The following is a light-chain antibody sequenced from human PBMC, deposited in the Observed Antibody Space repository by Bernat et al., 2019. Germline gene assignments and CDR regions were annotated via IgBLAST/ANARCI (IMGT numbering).Light chain of an antibody. CDR3: QSTDSSDTLYV. Sequence: SYELTQPPSVSVSPGQTARITCSGDTLPKQHAYWYQQKPGQAPVLVIYKDIERPSGIPERFSGSSSGTTVTLTISGVQAEDEADYYCQSTDSSDTLYVFGTGTKVTVL. CDR1: TLPKQH. J-gene: IGLJ1*01. CDR2: KDI. V-gene: IGLV3-25*02.